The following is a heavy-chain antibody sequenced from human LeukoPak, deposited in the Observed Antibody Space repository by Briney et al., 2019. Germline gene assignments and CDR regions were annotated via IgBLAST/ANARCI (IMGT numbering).Heavy chain of an antibody. D-gene: IGHD3-10*01. CDR3: ARQTFGVLYFDS. CDR1: GGSLNGYY. CDR2: INYNGKN. Sequence: SETLSLTCNVSGGSLNGYYWSCIRQPPGKGLQWIAYINYNGKNNYNPTLKSRVTISTDMSKNQISLKLSSVTAADTAVYYCARQTFGVLYFDSWGQGTLVIVSS. J-gene: IGHJ4*02. V-gene: IGHV4-59*08.